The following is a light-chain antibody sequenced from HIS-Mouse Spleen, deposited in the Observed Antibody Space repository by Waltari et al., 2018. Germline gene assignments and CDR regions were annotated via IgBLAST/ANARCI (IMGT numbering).Light chain of an antibody. J-gene: IGLJ2*01. V-gene: IGLV3-19*01. CDR3: NSRDSSGNHVV. CDR1: SLRSYY. Sequence: SSELTQGPAVSVALGQTVRITCHGDSLRSYYASWYQQKPGQAPVLVIYGKNNRPSGIPDRFSGSSSGNTASLTITGAQAEDEADYYCNSRDSSGNHVVFGGGTKLTVL. CDR2: GKN.